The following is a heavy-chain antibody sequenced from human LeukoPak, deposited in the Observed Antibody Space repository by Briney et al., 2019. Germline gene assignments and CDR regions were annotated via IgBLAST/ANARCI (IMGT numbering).Heavy chain of an antibody. CDR1: GGSISSYY. J-gene: IGHJ6*02. D-gene: IGHD5-12*01. Sequence: PSETLSLTCTVSGGSISSYYWSWIRQPPGKGLEWIGYIYDSGSTNYNPSLKSRVTISVDMSKNQFSLKLSSVTAADTAVYYCARGGSGYDSFYYYGMDVWGQGTTVTVSS. CDR2: IYDSGST. V-gene: IGHV4-59*01. CDR3: ARGGSGYDSFYYYGMDV.